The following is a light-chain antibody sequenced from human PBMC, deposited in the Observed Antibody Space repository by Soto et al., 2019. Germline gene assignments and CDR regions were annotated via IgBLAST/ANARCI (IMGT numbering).Light chain of an antibody. CDR1: SSDVGGYNH. CDR3: TSYASSSTYV. CDR2: DVS. Sequence: QSVLTQPASVSGSPGQSITISYTGTSSDVGGYNHVSWYQQHPGKAPKLMIYDVSNRPSGVSNRFFGSKSDNTASLTISGLQAEDEADYYCTSYASSSTYVFGTGTKV. V-gene: IGLV2-14*03. J-gene: IGLJ1*01.